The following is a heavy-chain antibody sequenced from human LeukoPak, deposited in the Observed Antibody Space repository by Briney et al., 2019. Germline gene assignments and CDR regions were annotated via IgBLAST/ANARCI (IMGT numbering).Heavy chain of an antibody. CDR1: GFTFSSYG. Sequence: PGGSLRLSCAASGFTFSSYGMTWVRQAPGKGLEWVSHISSGGHVISYEDSVKGRFIISRDDAESSLYLQMNSPRAEDTAVYYCARDEDGDQDFDYWGQGTLVTVSS. CDR2: ISSGGHVI. V-gene: IGHV3-48*03. CDR3: ARDEDGDQDFDY. J-gene: IGHJ4*02. D-gene: IGHD7-27*01.